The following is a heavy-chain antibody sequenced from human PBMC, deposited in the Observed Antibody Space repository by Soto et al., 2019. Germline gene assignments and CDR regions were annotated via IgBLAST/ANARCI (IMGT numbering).Heavy chain of an antibody. CDR1: GFTVGNNY. CDR2: IYSGGST. CDR3: ARPKYYYGSGSEPDFDY. D-gene: IGHD3-10*01. Sequence: EVQLVESGGGLVQPGGSLRLSCAASGFTVGNNYMNWVRQAPGKGLEWVSVIYSGGSTYYADSVKGRFTISRDNSKNTLYLQMNSLRAEDTAVYDCARPKYYYGSGSEPDFDYWGQGTLVTVSS. V-gene: IGHV3-66*04. J-gene: IGHJ4*02.